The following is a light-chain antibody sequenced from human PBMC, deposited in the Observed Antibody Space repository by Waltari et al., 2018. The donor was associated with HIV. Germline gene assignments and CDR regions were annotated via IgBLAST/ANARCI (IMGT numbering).Light chain of an antibody. V-gene: IGKV3-11*01. CDR3: QQRSNGPPLT. Sequence: EIVLTQSPATLSVSPGDTATLSCRASQSIGTSLAWYQQKPGQAPSLIIYDASRGAIGIPARFSGSGSGTDFTLTISNVEPEDFAVYYCQQRSNGPPLTFGGGTKVEIK. J-gene: IGKJ4*01. CDR2: DAS. CDR1: QSIGTS.